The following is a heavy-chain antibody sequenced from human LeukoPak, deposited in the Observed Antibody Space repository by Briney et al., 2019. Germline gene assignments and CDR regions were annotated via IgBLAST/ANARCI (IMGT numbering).Heavy chain of an antibody. V-gene: IGHV1-2*02. Sequence: ASVKVSCKASGYTFTGYYMHWVRQAPGQGLEWMGWINPNSGGTNYAQKFQGRVTMTRDTSISTAYMELSGLTSDDTAVYFCATYYSDTSARDWGQGTLVTVSS. D-gene: IGHD3-22*01. CDR3: ATYYSDTSARD. CDR2: INPNSGGT. CDR1: GYTFTGYY. J-gene: IGHJ4*02.